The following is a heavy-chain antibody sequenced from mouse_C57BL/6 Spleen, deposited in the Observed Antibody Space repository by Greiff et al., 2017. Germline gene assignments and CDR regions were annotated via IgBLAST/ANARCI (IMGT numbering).Heavy chain of an antibody. V-gene: IGHV1-42*01. CDR3: ARGDFDY. J-gene: IGHJ2*01. CDR2: INPSTGGT. Sequence: EVQLQQSGPELVKPGASVKISCKASGYSFTGYYMNWVKQSPEKSLEWIGEINPSTGGTTYNQKFKAKATLTVDKSSSTAYMQLKSLTSEDSAVYYCARGDFDYWGQGTTRTVSS. CDR1: GYSFTGYY.